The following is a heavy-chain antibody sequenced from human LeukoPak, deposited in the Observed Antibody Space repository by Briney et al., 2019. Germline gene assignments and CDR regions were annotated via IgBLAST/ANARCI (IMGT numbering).Heavy chain of an antibody. Sequence: SETLSLTCAVYGGSFSGYYWSWIRQPAGKGLEWIGRIYTSGSTNYNPSLKSRVTMSVDTSKNQFSLKLSSVTAADTAVYYCARTFYDILTGEYAFDIWGQGTMVTVSS. CDR2: IYTSGST. D-gene: IGHD3-9*01. J-gene: IGHJ3*02. CDR3: ARTFYDILTGEYAFDI. CDR1: GGSFSGYY. V-gene: IGHV4-59*10.